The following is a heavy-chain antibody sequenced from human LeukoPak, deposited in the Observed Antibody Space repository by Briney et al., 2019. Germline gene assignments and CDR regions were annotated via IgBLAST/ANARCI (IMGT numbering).Heavy chain of an antibody. CDR1: GGSISSHY. CDR2: IYYSGST. CDR3: ARGGWFDP. J-gene: IGHJ5*02. V-gene: IGHV4-59*11. Sequence: SETLSLTCTVSGGSISSHYWSWIRQPPGKGLEWIGYIYYSGSTNYNPSLKSRVTISVDTSKNQFSLKLSSVTAADTAVYYCARGGWFDPWGQGTLVSVSS.